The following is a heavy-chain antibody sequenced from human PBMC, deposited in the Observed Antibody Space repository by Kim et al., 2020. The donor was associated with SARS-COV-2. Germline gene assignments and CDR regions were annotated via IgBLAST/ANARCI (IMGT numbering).Heavy chain of an antibody. CDR1: GFTFGDYA. CDR3: TRDRLDFWSGYTLYYYYYYMDL. J-gene: IGHJ6*03. D-gene: IGHD3-3*01. V-gene: IGHV3-49*04. CDR2: IRSKAYGGTT. Sequence: GGSLRLSCTASGFTFGDYAMSWVRQAPGKGLEWVGFIRSKAYGGTTEYAASVKGRFTISRDDSKSIAYLQMNSLKTEDTAVYYCTRDRLDFWSGYTLYYYYYYMDLWGKGTTVTVSS.